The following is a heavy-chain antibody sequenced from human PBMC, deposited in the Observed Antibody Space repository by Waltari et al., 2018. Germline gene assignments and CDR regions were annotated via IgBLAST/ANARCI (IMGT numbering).Heavy chain of an antibody. J-gene: IGHJ4*02. CDR1: GGSMTGYF. CDR3: AREIYGGNSRPFDF. D-gene: IGHD2-21*02. V-gene: IGHV4-59*01. CDR2: IYYSGST. Sequence: QVQLQESGPGLVKPSETLSLTCTVSGGSMTGYFWHWIRQPPGKGLEWIGYIYYSGSTDYDPSLKSRVTISVDTSKNQFSLRLTSMTSADTAFYYCAREIYGGNSRPFDFWGQGALVTVSS.